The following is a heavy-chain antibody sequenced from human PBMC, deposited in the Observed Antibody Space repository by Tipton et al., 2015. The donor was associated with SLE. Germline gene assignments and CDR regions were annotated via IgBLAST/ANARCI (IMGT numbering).Heavy chain of an antibody. V-gene: IGHV4-59*08. CDR1: GGSISSYY. J-gene: IGHJ4*02. D-gene: IGHD2-21*01. CDR2: IYYSGTT. CDR3: TRGSYYYFDY. Sequence: TLSLTCTVSGGSISSYYWSWIRQPPGQGLEWIGYIYYSGTTKYNPSLKSRVTISVDTPMNQFPLRLGSVTAADTAVYYCTRGSYYYFDYLGQGTLVTVSS.